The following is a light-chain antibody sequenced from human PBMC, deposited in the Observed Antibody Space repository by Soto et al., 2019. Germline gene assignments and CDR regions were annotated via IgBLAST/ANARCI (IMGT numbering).Light chain of an antibody. V-gene: IGKV3-15*01. J-gene: IGKJ2*01. Sequence: EIVMTQSPATLSVSPGERAALSCRASQSIRSNLAWYQQKPGQAPRLLIYGASTRATGIPARFSGSGSGTEFTLTISSLQSEDFALYYCQQYNNWPLYTFGQGTKLEIK. CDR1: QSIRSN. CDR3: QQYNNWPLYT. CDR2: GAS.